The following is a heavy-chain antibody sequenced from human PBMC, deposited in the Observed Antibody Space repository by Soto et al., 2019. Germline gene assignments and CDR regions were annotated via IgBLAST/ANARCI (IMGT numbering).Heavy chain of an antibody. J-gene: IGHJ4*02. V-gene: IGHV4-31*03. Sequence: SETLSLTCTVSGGSVSSGGYYWSWIRQHPGKGLEWIGYIYDSGATHYNPSLKSRTTTSADTSKNQFSLNMNSLTAADTAVYYCSREAKDSRCFEYWGQGTLVTVSS. CDR3: SREAKDSRCFEY. CDR1: GGSVSSGGYY. CDR2: IYDSGAT. D-gene: IGHD3-22*01.